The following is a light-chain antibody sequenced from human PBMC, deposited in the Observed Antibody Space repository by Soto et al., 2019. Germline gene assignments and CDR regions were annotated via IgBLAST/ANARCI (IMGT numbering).Light chain of an antibody. V-gene: IGLV1-51*01. J-gene: IGLJ3*02. Sequence: QSVLTQPTSVSAAPGQKVTISCSGSSSNIGNNYVSWYQQLPGTAPKLLIYDNNKRPSGIPDRFSGSKSGTSATLGITGLQTGDEADYYCGTWDSSLSVWVFGGGTKLTVL. CDR1: SSNIGNNY. CDR3: GTWDSSLSVWV. CDR2: DNN.